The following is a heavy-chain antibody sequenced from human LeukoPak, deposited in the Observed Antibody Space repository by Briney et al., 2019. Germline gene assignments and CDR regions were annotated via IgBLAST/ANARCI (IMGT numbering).Heavy chain of an antibody. CDR3: ARVGAGMTTVTTPFDAFDI. CDR1: GFTFSDYY. D-gene: IGHD4-11*01. Sequence: GGSLRLSCAASGFTFSDYYMSWLRQAPGKGLEWVSYISSSGSTIYYADSVKGRFTISRDNAKNSLYLQMNSLRAEDTAVYYCARVGAGMTTVTTPFDAFDIWGQGTMVTVSS. V-gene: IGHV3-11*01. J-gene: IGHJ3*02. CDR2: ISSSGSTI.